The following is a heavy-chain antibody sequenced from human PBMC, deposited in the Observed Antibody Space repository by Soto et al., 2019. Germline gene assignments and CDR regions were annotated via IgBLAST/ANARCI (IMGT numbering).Heavy chain of an antibody. CDR3: ARAVLHSGYDPEPNSVGVFHYYYYYMDV. Sequence: GGSLRLSCAASGFTFTSCAMSWVRQAPGKGLEWVAVIWYDGSNKYYADSGKGRFTISRDISKNMMYLKMNSLRAEDTTVNYCARAVLHSGYDPEPNSVGVFHYYYYYMDVWGKGTTVTVSS. V-gene: IGHV3-33*08. D-gene: IGHD5-12*01. J-gene: IGHJ6*03. CDR2: IWYDGSNK. CDR1: GFTFTSCA.